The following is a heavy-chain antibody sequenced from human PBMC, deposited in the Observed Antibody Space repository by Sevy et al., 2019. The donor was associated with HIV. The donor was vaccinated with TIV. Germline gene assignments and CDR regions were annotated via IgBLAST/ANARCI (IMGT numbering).Heavy chain of an antibody. J-gene: IGHJ3*02. CDR1: GFTFSNYI. V-gene: IGHV3-21*01. CDR2: ISNSGTYI. D-gene: IGHD5-18*01. Sequence: GGSLRLSCAASGFTFSNYIINWVRQAPGKGLEWVSSISNSGTYIYYADSVKGRFTISRDNAKNSPYLQMNSLRAEDTAVYYCARYEEDTTLVNAFDIWGQGTMVTVSS. CDR3: ARYEEDTTLVNAFDI.